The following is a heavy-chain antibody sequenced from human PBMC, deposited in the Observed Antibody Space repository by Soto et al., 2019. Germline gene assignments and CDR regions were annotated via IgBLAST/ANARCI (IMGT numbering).Heavy chain of an antibody. Sequence: ASVKVSCKASGYTFTYNFMHWVRQAPGQGLEWMGIINPSGGTTRAAQKFQDRVTMTRDTSTSTVYMELSSLRSEDTAVYYCARGPHIAVDHYKKYYFDYWGQGTLVTVSS. J-gene: IGHJ4*02. CDR3: ARGPHIAVDHYKKYYFDY. D-gene: IGHD2-15*01. CDR1: GYTFTYNF. CDR2: INPSGGTT. V-gene: IGHV1-46*01.